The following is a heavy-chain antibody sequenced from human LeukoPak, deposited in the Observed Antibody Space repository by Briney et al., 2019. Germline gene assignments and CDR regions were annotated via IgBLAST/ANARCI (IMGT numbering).Heavy chain of an antibody. CDR1: GFTFDDYG. CDR2: INWNGGST. D-gene: IGHD2-15*01. J-gene: IGHJ4*02. V-gene: IGHV3-20*04. CDR3: AKGGGSIGRSYYFDY. Sequence: GGSLRLSCAASGFTFDDYGMSRVRQAPGKGLEWVSGINWNGGSTGYADSVKGRFTISRDNAKNSLYLQMNSLRAEDTAVYYCAKGGGSIGRSYYFDYWGQGTLVTVSS.